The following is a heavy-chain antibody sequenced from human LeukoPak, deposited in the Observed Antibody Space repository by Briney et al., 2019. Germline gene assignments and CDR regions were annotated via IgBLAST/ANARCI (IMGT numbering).Heavy chain of an antibody. V-gene: IGHV3-7*01. CDR3: ARVEDYDILTGFDY. CDR2: IEQDESEK. J-gene: IGHJ4*02. D-gene: IGHD3-9*01. CDR1: GFTFSSYW. Sequence: GGSLRLSCAASGFTFSSYWMSWVRQAPGKGLEWVANIEQDESEKYYVGSVKGRFTISRDNAKNSLYLQMNSLRAEDAAVYYCARVEDYDILTGFDYWGQGTLVTVSS.